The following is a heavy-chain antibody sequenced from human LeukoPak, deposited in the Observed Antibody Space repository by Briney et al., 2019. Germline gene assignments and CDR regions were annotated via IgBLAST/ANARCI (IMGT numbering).Heavy chain of an antibody. J-gene: IGHJ4*02. CDR1: GFTFGDYA. V-gene: IGHV3-49*04. CDR3: TRPNYYGSGSSVDY. D-gene: IGHD3-10*01. Sequence: GGSLGLSCTASGFTFGDYAMSWVRQAPGKGLVWVGFIRSKAYGGTTEYAASVKGRFTISRDDSKSIAYLQMNSLKTEDTAVYYCTRPNYYGSGSSVDYWGQGTLVTVSS. CDR2: IRSKAYGGTT.